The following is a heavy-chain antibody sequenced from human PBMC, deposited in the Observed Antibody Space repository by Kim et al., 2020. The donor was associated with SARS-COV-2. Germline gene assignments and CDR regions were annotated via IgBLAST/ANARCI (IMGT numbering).Heavy chain of an antibody. CDR2: SST. Sequence: SSTSYADSVKGRFTISRDNAKNTLYLQMNSLRAEDTAVYYCARSTAVAGLWGQGTLVTVSS. J-gene: IGHJ4*02. V-gene: IGHV3-74*01. CDR3: ARSTAVAGL. D-gene: IGHD6-19*01.